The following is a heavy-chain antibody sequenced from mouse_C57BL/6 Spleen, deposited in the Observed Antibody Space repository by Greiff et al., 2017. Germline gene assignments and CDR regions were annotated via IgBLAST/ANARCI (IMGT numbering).Heavy chain of an antibody. J-gene: IGHJ4*01. D-gene: IGHD2-5*01. V-gene: IGHV10-1*01. Sequence: EVQLVESGGGLVQPKGSLKLSCAASGFSFNTYAMNWVRQAPGKGLAWVARIRSKSNNYATYYADSVKDRFTISRDDSESMLYLQMNNLKTEDTAMYYCVRDSKTFYYAMAYWGQGTSVTVSS. CDR3: VRDSKTFYYAMAY. CDR1: GFSFNTYA. CDR2: IRSKSNNYAT.